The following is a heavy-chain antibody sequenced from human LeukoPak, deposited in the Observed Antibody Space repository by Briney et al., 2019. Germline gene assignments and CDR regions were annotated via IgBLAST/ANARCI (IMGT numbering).Heavy chain of an antibody. CDR1: GGSISSYY. CDR2: IYYSGST. Sequence: SETLSLTCTVSGGSISSYYWSWIRQPPGKGLEWIGYIYYSGSTNYNPSLKSRVTISVDTSKNQFSLKLSSVTAADTAGYYCARVGFWSGYFGSYYFDYWGQGTLVTVSS. CDR3: ARVGFWSGYFGSYYFDY. V-gene: IGHV4-59*01. D-gene: IGHD3-3*01. J-gene: IGHJ4*02.